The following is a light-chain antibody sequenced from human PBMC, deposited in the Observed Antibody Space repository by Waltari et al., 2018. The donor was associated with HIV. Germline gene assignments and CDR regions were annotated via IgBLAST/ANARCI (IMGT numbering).Light chain of an antibody. CDR2: AAS. V-gene: IGKV1D-12*01. CDR1: QGIASW. CDR3: QQATSFPPRT. J-gene: IGKJ1*01. Sequence: DIRMTQSPSSVSAPVEDRVTITCRASQGIASWLAWYQQKPGKAPKLLIFAASTLQSGVPSRFSGSGSGTDFTLTISSLQPEDIGTYYCQQATSFPPRTFGQGTKVEIK.